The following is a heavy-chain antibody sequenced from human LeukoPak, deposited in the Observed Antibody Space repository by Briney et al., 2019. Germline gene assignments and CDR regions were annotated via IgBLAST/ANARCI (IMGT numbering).Heavy chain of an antibody. V-gene: IGHV1-3*01. D-gene: IGHD2-21*01. CDR1: GYTFTNYV. Sequence: ASVKVSCKASGYTFTNYVIHWVRQAPGQRPEWMGWINAGNGDTKYSHHFQGRVTITRDTSASTAYMEMSSLTSEDTALYYCARDDCGDTCYPGGYWGQGTLVPVSS. J-gene: IGHJ4*02. CDR2: INAGNGDT. CDR3: ARDDCGDTCYPGGY.